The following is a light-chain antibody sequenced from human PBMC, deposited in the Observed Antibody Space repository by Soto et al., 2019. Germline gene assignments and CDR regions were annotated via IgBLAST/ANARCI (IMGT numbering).Light chain of an antibody. Sequence: DIQMTQSPSTLSSSIGDRVTITCRASQTISSWLAWYQQKPGKAPKLLIYEAFNLESGVPSRFSGSGSGTEFTLTIFGLQPDDFATYCCQQYHSYPWTFGQVTKVAIK. CDR3: QQYHSYPWT. V-gene: IGKV1-5*03. CDR2: EAF. CDR1: QTISSW. J-gene: IGKJ1*01.